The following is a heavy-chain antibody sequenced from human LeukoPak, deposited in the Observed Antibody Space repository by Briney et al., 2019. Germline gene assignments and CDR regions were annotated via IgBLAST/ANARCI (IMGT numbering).Heavy chain of an antibody. CDR2: ISSSGSTL. CDR1: GFTFSDYY. D-gene: IGHD3-10*01. CDR3: VRRFLYGSGLTFDI. V-gene: IGHV3-11*01. J-gene: IGHJ3*02. Sequence: GGSLRLSCGASGFTFSDYYMSWFRQAPGKGREGVSYISSSGSTLYYADSVKGRFTISRDNAKTSLYLQMNSLRAEDTAVYYCVRRFLYGSGLTFDIWGQGTMVTVSS.